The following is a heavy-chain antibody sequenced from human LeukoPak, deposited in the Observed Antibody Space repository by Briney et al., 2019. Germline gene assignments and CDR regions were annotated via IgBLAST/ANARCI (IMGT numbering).Heavy chain of an antibody. V-gene: IGHV4-34*01. CDR2: INPSGSP. D-gene: IGHD2/OR15-2a*01. CDR3: ASVRHDPLEYYYYIDV. Sequence: PSETLSLPCAVSGDSLSRYSWTWIRQPPGKGLEWLGEINPSGSPDYNPSLKSRATISVDTSKNQFSLRVASVTAADTAVYYCASVRHDPLEYYYYIDVWGKGTTVTVSS. CDR1: GDSLSRYS. J-gene: IGHJ6*03.